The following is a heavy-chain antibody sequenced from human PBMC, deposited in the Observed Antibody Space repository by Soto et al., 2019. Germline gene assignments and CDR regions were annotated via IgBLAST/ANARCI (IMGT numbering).Heavy chain of an antibody. D-gene: IGHD3-16*01. Sequence: SETLSLTCTVSGGSVSSGSYYWSWIRQPPGKGLEWIGYIFSSGTTYYNPSLKSRLTMSLDASQNQFSLKLNSLTDADTAVYFCARVPSPFDYYYAMDVWGQGTTVTVS. CDR1: GGSVSSGSYY. CDR2: IFSSGTT. J-gene: IGHJ6*02. CDR3: ARVPSPFDYYYAMDV. V-gene: IGHV4-30-4*08.